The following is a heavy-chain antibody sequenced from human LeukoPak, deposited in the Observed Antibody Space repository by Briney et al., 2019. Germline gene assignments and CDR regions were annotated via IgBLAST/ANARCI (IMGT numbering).Heavy chain of an antibody. CDR2: VSGSGGST. D-gene: IGHD3-10*01. CDR3: AKLRDGEVGI. V-gene: IGHV3-23*01. Sequence: GGSLRLSCAASGFTFSSYAMSWVRQAPGKGLEWVPGVSGSGGSTYYADSAKGRFTISRDNSKNTLYLQMNSLRAEDTAVYYCAKLRDGEVGIWGQGTMVTVSS. J-gene: IGHJ3*02. CDR1: GFTFSSYA.